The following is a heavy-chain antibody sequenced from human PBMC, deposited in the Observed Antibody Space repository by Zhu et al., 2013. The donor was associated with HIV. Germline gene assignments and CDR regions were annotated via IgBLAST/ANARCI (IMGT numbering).Heavy chain of an antibody. CDR1: GGTFSSYT. J-gene: IGHJ4*02. Sequence: QVQLVQSGAEVKKPGSSVKVSCKASGGTFSSYTISWVRQAPGQGLEWMGRIIPILGIANYAQKFQGRVTITADKSTSTAYMELSSLRSEDTAVYYCARAPSIAVAVPSDVWGQGTLVTVSS. CDR3: ARAPSIAVAVPSDV. V-gene: IGHV1-69*02. D-gene: IGHD6-19*01. CDR2: IIPILGIA.